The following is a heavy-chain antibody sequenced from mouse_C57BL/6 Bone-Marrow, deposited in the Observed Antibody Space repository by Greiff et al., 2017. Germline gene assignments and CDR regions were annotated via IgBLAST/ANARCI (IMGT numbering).Heavy chain of an antibody. CDR2: ILPGSGST. J-gene: IGHJ4*01. CDR1: GYTFTGYW. CDR3: AVRYYDDGYAMDY. D-gene: IGHD2-4*01. Sequence: VQLQESGAELMKPGASVKLSCKAAGYTFTGYWIEWVKQRPGHGLEWIGEILPGSGSTNYTEKFKGKATFTADTSSNTAYMQLSSLTTENSAIYYCAVRYYDDGYAMDYWGQGTSVTVSS. V-gene: IGHV1-9*01.